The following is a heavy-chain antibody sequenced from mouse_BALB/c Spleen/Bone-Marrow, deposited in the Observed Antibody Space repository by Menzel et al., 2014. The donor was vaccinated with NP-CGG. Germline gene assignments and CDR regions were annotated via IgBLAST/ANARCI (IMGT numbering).Heavy chain of an antibody. J-gene: IGHJ3*01. V-gene: IGHV5-4*02. CDR2: ISDGGSYT. Sequence: EVKLMESGGGLVKPGGSLKPSCAASGFTFSDYYMYWVRQTPEKRLEWVATISDGGSYTYYPDSVKGRFTISRDNAKNNLYLQMSSLKSEDTAMYYCARRWFAYWGQGTLVTVSA. CDR1: GFTFSDYY. CDR3: ARRWFAY.